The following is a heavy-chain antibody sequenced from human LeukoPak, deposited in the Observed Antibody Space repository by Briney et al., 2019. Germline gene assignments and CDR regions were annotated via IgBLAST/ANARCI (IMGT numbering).Heavy chain of an antibody. CDR3: ARGRGFDGSGSYYRY. Sequence: SETLSLTCAVYGGSFSGYYWSWIRQPPGKGLEWIGEINHSGSTNYNPSLKSRVTISVDTSKNQFSLKLSSVTAADTAVYYCARGRGFDGSGSYYRYWGQGTLVTVSS. CDR2: INHSGST. J-gene: IGHJ4*02. V-gene: IGHV4-34*01. D-gene: IGHD3-10*01. CDR1: GGSFSGYY.